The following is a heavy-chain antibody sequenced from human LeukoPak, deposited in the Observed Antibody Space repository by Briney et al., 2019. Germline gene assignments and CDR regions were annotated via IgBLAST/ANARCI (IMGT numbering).Heavy chain of an antibody. CDR1: GYTFTGYY. Sequence: ASVKVSCKASGYTFTGYYMHWVPQAPGQGLEWMGWINPNSGGTNYAQKFQGRVTMTRDTSISTAYMELSRLRSDDTAVYYCARDFAGTTFNWFDPWGQGTLVTVSS. CDR2: INPNSGGT. J-gene: IGHJ5*02. CDR3: ARDFAGTTFNWFDP. V-gene: IGHV1-2*02. D-gene: IGHD1-7*01.